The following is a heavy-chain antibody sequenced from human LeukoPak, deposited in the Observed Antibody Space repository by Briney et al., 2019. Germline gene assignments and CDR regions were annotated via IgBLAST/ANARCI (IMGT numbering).Heavy chain of an antibody. CDR1: GGSFSGYY. CDR2: INHSGST. Sequence: SETLSLTCAVYGGSFSGYYWSWIRQPPGKGLEWIGEINHSGSTNYNPSLKSRVTISVDTSKNQFSLKLSSVTAADTAVYYCASKRKYSYGYVDYWGQGTLVTVSS. D-gene: IGHD5-18*01. J-gene: IGHJ4*02. CDR3: ASKRKYSYGYVDY. V-gene: IGHV4-34*01.